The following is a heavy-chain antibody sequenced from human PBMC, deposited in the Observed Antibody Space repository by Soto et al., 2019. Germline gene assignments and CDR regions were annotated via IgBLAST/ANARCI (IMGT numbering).Heavy chain of an antibody. J-gene: IGHJ4*02. V-gene: IGHV1-69*13. CDR1: GYTFTSYG. CDR2: IIPIFGTA. CDR3: ARVGSGVASFDY. Sequence: GASVKVSCKASGYTFTSYGISWVRQAPGQGLEWMGGIIPIFGTANYAQKFQGRVTITADESTSTAYMELSRLRSEDTAVYYCARVGSGVASFDYWGQGTLVTVSS. D-gene: IGHD3-3*01.